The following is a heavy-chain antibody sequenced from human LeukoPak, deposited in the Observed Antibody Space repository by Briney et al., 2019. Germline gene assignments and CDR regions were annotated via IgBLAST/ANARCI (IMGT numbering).Heavy chain of an antibody. Sequence: GGSLRLTCTTSGFTFTNYGINWVRQAPGKGLEWVAAIWYDGSKTSYTDSVKGRFTVSRDISKNTVYLQMNSLRAEDTAVYYCARDQYSSSWSFDPWGQGTLVTVSS. V-gene: IGHV3-33*01. D-gene: IGHD6-13*01. CDR3: ARDQYSSSWSFDP. CDR1: GFTFTNYG. CDR2: IWYDGSKT. J-gene: IGHJ5*02.